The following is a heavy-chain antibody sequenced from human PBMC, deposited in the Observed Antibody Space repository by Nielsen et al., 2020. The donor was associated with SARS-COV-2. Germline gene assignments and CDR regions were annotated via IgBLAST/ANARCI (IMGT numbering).Heavy chain of an antibody. D-gene: IGHD1-26*01. CDR3: ARESREYNEWGIVGATTAFDY. Sequence: GGSLRLSCAASGFTFSDYYMSWIRQAPGKGLEWVSYISSSGSTIYYADSVKGRFTISRDNAKNSLYLQMNSLRAEDTAVYYCARESREYNEWGIVGATTAFDYWGQGTLVTVSS. CDR2: ISSSGSTI. J-gene: IGHJ4*02. V-gene: IGHV3-11*01. CDR1: GFTFSDYY.